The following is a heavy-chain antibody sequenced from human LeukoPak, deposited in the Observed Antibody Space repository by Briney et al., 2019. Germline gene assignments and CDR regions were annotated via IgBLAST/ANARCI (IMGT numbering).Heavy chain of an antibody. J-gene: IGHJ4*02. V-gene: IGHV3-66*01. Sequence: GGSLRLSRAASEFTVGSNYMTWVRQAPGKGLEGVSLIYSGGSTYYADTMKGGSTISPDNSKNPLYLQTNSQRPEDTAAYHFVRGPSGYHNTGGQGTLVTVSS. D-gene: IGHD5-12*01. CDR1: EFTVGSNY. CDR3: VRGPSGYHNT. CDR2: IYSGGST.